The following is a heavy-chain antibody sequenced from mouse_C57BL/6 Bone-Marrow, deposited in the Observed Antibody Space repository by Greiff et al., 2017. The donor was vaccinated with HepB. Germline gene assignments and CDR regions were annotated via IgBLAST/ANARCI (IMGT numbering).Heavy chain of an antibody. CDR1: GYAFSSYW. CDR3: ARQLCRLGY. Sequence: VQVVESGAELVKPGASVKISCKASGYAFSSYWMYWVKQRPGKGLEWIGRIYPGDGDTNYNEKFKGKATLTADKSSSTAYMQLSSLTSEDSAVYVCARQLCRLGYWGQGTTLTVSS. D-gene: IGHD4-1*02. J-gene: IGHJ2*01. V-gene: IGHV1-80*01. CDR2: IYPGDGDT.